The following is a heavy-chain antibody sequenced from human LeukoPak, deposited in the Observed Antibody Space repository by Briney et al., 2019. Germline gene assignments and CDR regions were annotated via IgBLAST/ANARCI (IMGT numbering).Heavy chain of an antibody. Sequence: GGSLRLSCAASGFTFSSYWMSWVRQAPGKGLEWVANIKQDGSEKYYVDSVKGRFTISRGNAKNSLYLQMNSLRAEDTAVYYCARWTYYYDSSGYYYPFQHWGQGTLVTVSS. CDR2: IKQDGSEK. CDR1: GFTFSSYW. CDR3: ARWTYYYDSSGYYYPFQH. J-gene: IGHJ1*01. V-gene: IGHV3-7*01. D-gene: IGHD3-22*01.